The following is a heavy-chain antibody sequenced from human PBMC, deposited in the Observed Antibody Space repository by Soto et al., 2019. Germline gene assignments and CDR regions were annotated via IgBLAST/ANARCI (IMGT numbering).Heavy chain of an antibody. J-gene: IGHJ6*02. CDR3: ARVITMVRGGVVYYYYGMDV. CDR1: GFTFSDYY. D-gene: IGHD3-10*01. Sequence: QVQLVESGGGLVKPGGSLRLSCAASGFTFSDYYMSWIRQAPGKGLEWVSYISTSSSYTNYADSVKGRFTISRDNAKNSLYLQMNSRRAEDTAVYYCARVITMVRGGVVYYYYGMDVWGQGTTVTVSS. V-gene: IGHV3-11*06. CDR2: ISTSSSYT.